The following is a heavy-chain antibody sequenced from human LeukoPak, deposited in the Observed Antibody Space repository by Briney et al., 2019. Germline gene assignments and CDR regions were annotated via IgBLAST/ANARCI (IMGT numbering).Heavy chain of an antibody. Sequence: GGSLRLSCVASGFTFSSYWMHWVRQAPGEGLVWVSRINSDGSTTTYADSVKGRFTISRDNAKNSLYLQMNSLRAEDTAVYYCASEGYGGNSDAFDIWGQGTMVTVS. J-gene: IGHJ3*02. D-gene: IGHD4-23*01. CDR1: GFTFSSYW. CDR3: ASEGYGGNSDAFDI. V-gene: IGHV3-74*01. CDR2: INSDGSTT.